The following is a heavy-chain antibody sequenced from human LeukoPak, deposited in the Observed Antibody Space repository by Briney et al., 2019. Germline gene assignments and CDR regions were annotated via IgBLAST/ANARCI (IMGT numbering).Heavy chain of an antibody. Sequence: GGTLRLSCAAPGFTFSSYGMHWVREALGKGLEWGADMSYDESNKYCADSVKGRLTISRDNSKNTLYLQMSCLRAEDTAVYCCAKEAVNYYDSSGYFDDAFDIWGQGTMVTVSS. V-gene: IGHV3-30*18. J-gene: IGHJ3*02. CDR2: MSYDESNK. D-gene: IGHD3-22*01. CDR3: AKEAVNYYDSSGYFDDAFDI. CDR1: GFTFSSYG.